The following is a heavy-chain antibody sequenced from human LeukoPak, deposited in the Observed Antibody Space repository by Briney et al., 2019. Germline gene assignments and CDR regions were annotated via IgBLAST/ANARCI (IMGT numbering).Heavy chain of an antibody. CDR2: ISTSSSYI. V-gene: IGHV3-21*06. J-gene: IGHJ6*03. Sequence: PGGSLRLSCAASGFTFSSYSMNWVRQAPGKGLEWVSSISTSSSYIYYADSVKGRFTISRDNAKNSLSLQMNSLRAEDAAVYYCARGGDHPTFLFQYMDVWGKGTTVTVSS. CDR1: GFTFSSYS. CDR3: ARGGDHPTFLFQYMDV. D-gene: IGHD3-16*01.